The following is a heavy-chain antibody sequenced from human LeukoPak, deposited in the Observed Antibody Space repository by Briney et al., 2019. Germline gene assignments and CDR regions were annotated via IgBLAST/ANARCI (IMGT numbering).Heavy chain of an antibody. V-gene: IGHV3-74*01. CDR3: VRAKSGHYGYSDY. CDR2: VSPDGRTT. J-gene: IGHJ4*02. D-gene: IGHD5-18*01. Sequence: GGSLRLSCAASGFTFSSYWMHWVRQVPGKGLVWVSRVSPDGRTTSYADSVKGRFTISGDNAKNTVYLQMISLRADDTAVYYCVRAKSGHYGYSDYWGQGTLVTVSS. CDR1: GFTFSSYW.